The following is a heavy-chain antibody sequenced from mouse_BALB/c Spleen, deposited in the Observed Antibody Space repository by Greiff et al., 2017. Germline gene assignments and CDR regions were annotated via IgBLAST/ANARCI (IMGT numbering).Heavy chain of an antibody. CDR2: IWAGGST. CDR1: GFSLTSYG. CDR3: AREQGLTTENAMDY. V-gene: IGHV2-9*02. J-gene: IGHJ4*01. D-gene: IGHD1-1*01. Sequence: VKLVESGPGLVAPSQSLSITCTVSGFSLTSYGVHWVRQPPGKGLEWLGVIWAGGSTNYNSALMSRLSISKDNSKSQVFLKMNSLQTDDTAMYYCAREQGLTTENAMDYWGQGTSVTVSS.